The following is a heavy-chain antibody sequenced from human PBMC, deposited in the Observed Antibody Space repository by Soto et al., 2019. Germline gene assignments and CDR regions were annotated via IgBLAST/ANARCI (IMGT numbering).Heavy chain of an antibody. J-gene: IGHJ6*02. Sequence: SETLSLTCTVSGGSVSSGSYYWSWIRQPPGKGLEWIGYIYYSGSTNYNPPLKSRVAISVDTSKNQFSLKLSSVTAADTAVYYCATYYYGSGSWPERLYGMDVWGQGTTVTVSS. V-gene: IGHV4-61*01. CDR2: IYYSGST. CDR3: ATYYYGSGSWPERLYGMDV. CDR1: GGSVSSGSYY. D-gene: IGHD3-10*01.